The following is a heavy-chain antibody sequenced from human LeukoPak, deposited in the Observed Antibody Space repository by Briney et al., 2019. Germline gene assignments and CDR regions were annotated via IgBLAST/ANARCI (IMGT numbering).Heavy chain of an antibody. J-gene: IGHJ5*02. CDR1: GLTFSSYE. V-gene: IGHV3-48*03. CDR3: ARAGSGRSPDWFDP. Sequence: GGSLRLSCAASGLTFSSYEMNWVRQAPEKGLEWVSYISSSGSTIYYADSVKGRFTISRDNAKNSLYLQMNSLRAEDTAVYYCARAGSGRSPDWFDPWGQGTLVTVSS. D-gene: IGHD1-26*01. CDR2: ISSSGSTI.